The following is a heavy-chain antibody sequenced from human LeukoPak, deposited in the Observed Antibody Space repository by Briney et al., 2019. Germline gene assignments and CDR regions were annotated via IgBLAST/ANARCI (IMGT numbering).Heavy chain of an antibody. D-gene: IGHD6-6*01. CDR2: IYSGGNT. J-gene: IGHJ4*02. Sequence: GGSLRLSCAASGFTVSNNYMSWVRQAPGKGLEWVSVIYSGGNTYYADSVKGRFTISRHNSMNTLYLQMNCLRTEDTAVYYCARGGGAARLFDYWGQGTLVTVSS. CDR3: ARGGGAARLFDY. CDR1: GFTVSNNY. V-gene: IGHV3-53*04.